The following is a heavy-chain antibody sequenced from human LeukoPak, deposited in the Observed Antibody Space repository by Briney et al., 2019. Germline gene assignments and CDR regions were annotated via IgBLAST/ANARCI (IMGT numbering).Heavy chain of an antibody. V-gene: IGHV4-39*01. Sequence: SETLSLTCTVSGGSISSSSYYWGWIRQPPGKGLEWIGSIYYSGSTYYNPSLKSRVTISVDTSKNQFSLKLSSVTAADTAVYYCARRVAAGIRFDYWGQGTLVTVST. CDR3: ARRVAAGIRFDY. CDR2: IYYSGST. CDR1: GGSISSSSYY. D-gene: IGHD6-13*01. J-gene: IGHJ4*02.